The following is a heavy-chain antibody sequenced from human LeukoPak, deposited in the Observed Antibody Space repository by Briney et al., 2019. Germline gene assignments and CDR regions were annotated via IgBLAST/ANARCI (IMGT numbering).Heavy chain of an antibody. CDR1: GGTFSSYA. V-gene: IGHV1-69*04. J-gene: IGHJ5*02. CDR2: IIPILGIA. CDR3: ARGYYGSGSQGWFDP. Sequence: GASVKVSCKASGGTFSSYAISWVRQAPGQGLEWMGRIIPILGIANYAQKFQGRVTITADKSTSTAYMELSSLRSEDTAVYYCARGYYGSGSQGWFDPWGQGTLVTVSS. D-gene: IGHD3-10*01.